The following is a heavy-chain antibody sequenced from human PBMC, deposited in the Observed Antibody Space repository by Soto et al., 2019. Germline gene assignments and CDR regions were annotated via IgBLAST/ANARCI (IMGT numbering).Heavy chain of an antibody. D-gene: IGHD1-26*01. J-gene: IGHJ5*02. Sequence: SETLSLTCAIYGGSFSNYYWNWIRQPPGKGLEWMGKINHNGSTNYSPSLKSRLTISVDTSKNQVSLQLSSVTAADTAVYFCARDMHAGFTHYFDPWGQGTLVTVSS. CDR1: GGSFSNYY. CDR3: ARDMHAGFTHYFDP. V-gene: IGHV4-34*01. CDR2: INHNGST.